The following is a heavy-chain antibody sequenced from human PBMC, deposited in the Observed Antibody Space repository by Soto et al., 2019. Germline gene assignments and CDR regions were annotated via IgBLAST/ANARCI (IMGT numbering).Heavy chain of an antibody. CDR3: ARGIRGHYGKDV. D-gene: IGHD3-10*01. CDR1: GFTFSDYW. J-gene: IGHJ6*04. CDR2: IKGDGSIT. V-gene: IGHV3-74*01. Sequence: EVQLVESGGGLVQPGGSLRLSCAASGFTFSDYWIHWVRQAPGKGLMWVSRIKGDGSITNYADSVKCRFTVSRDNAKNTLSLQLNSLRAEATALDYCARGIRGHYGKDVWGKGTSGSVS.